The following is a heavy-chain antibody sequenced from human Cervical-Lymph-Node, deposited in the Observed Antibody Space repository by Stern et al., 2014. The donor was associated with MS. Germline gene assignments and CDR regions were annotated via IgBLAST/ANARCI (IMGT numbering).Heavy chain of an antibody. CDR2: ISTNSTPT. CDR3: AIARVGDYAGSPPLDS. D-gene: IGHD4-17*01. J-gene: IGHJ4*02. CDR1: GFTFSHYS. Sequence: EVQLVESGGGLVKPGESLRLSCDASGFTFSHYSINWVRQAPGKGLEWMSSISTNSTPTDYATSVEGQFPNSRATAKDAVSLHMLSLRAEDTAVYYCAIARVGDYAGSPPLDSWGQGTLVTVSS. V-gene: IGHV3-21*01.